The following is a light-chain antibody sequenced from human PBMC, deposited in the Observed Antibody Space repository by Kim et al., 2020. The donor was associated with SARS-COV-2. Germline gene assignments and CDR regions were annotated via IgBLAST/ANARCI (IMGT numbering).Light chain of an antibody. CDR2: QDS. CDR1: RLGDKY. CDR3: QAWDSTTFYV. V-gene: IGLV3-1*01. J-gene: IGLJ1*01. Sequence: SYELTQPPSVSVSPGQTVSITCSGDRLGDKYACWYQQRPGQSHVLVIYQDSKRPSGIPERFSGSNSGNTATLTISGTQAMDEADYYCQAWDSTTFYVFGTGTKVTVL.